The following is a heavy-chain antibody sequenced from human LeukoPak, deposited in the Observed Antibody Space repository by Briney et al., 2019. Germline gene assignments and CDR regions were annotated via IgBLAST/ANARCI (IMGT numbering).Heavy chain of an antibody. J-gene: IGHJ4*02. Sequence: PSGRSLRLSCVASGFTFDDYAMHWVRHVPGKGLEWVSGISWNSGSIGYADSVKGRFTISRDNAKNSLYLQMSSLRAEDTALYYCAKDIRYDTSAYCSDYWGQGTLVTVSS. CDR1: GFTFDDYA. D-gene: IGHD3-22*01. CDR3: AKDIRYDTSAYCSDY. CDR2: ISWNSGSI. V-gene: IGHV3-9*01.